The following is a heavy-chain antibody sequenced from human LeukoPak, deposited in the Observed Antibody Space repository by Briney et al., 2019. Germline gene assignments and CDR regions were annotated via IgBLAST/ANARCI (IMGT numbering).Heavy chain of an antibody. Sequence: GRSLRLSCAASGFTFSIYWMHWVRQAPGKGLVWVSRINTDGSGTIYADSVKGRFTISRDNAKNTLYLQMNSLRAEDTAVYYCARVVPRGDYYGMDVWGQGTTVTVSS. CDR3: ARVVPRGDYYGMDV. V-gene: IGHV3-74*01. CDR1: GFTFSIYW. J-gene: IGHJ6*01. CDR2: INTDGSGT.